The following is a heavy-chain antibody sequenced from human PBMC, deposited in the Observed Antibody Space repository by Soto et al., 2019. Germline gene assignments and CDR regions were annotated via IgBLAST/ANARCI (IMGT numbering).Heavy chain of an antibody. CDR2: TYYRSKWYN. J-gene: IGHJ4*02. D-gene: IGHD6-6*01. CDR3: ARHIAARGYFEY. CDR1: GDSVSSNSAA. V-gene: IGHV6-1*01. Sequence: SETLSLTCAISGDSVSSNSAACNWIRQSPSRGLEWLGRTYYRSKWYNDYAVSVKSRITINPDTSKNQFSLQLNSVTPEDTAVYYCARHIAARGYFEYWGQGTLVAVSS.